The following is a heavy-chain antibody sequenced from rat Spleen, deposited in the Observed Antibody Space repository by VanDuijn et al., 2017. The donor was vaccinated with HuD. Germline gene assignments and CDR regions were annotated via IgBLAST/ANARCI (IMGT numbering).Heavy chain of an antibody. CDR2: MWRGGST. V-gene: IGHV2S63*01. CDR1: GFSLTDYS. Sequence: VQLKESGPGLVQPSQTLSLTCTVSGFSLTDYSVHWVRQPPGKGMERMGVMWRGGSTEYNSALKSLLRISSDTSKNHIYLKMNGLQSEDTATYHCARAPGNGYVMDAWGQGASVTVSS. J-gene: IGHJ4*01. CDR3: ARAPGNGYVMDA. D-gene: IGHD1-12*02.